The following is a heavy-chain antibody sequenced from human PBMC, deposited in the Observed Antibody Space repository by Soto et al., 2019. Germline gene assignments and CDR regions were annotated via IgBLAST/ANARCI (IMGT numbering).Heavy chain of an antibody. J-gene: IGHJ4*02. D-gene: IGHD6-25*01. CDR3: ARGPRCSVRHFEY. CDR2: IIPMFGIT. Sequence: QVQLVQSGAEVKKPGSSVTVSCKASGGTFDNYAINWVRQAPGQGLEWVGGIIPMFGITDYAQKFQGRVTITADADESTSTVYMDMSTLISNDTDVYYCARGPRCSVRHFEYWGQVTLGTVSS. V-gene: IGHV1-69*01. CDR1: GGTFDNYA.